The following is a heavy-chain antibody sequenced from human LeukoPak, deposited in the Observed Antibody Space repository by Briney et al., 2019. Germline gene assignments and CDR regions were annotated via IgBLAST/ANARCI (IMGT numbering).Heavy chain of an antibody. V-gene: IGHV3-23*01. CDR1: GFTFSGYS. CDR3: AKGGYTSCFDP. CDR2: IRSNGRDK. Sequence: GGSLRLSCAASGFTFSGYSMSWVRQAPGKGLEWVSNIRSNGRDKYYTDSVKGRFTISRDNSKNTLYLEMNSLRAEDTAVYYCAKGGYTSCFDPWGQGTLVTVSS. J-gene: IGHJ5*02. D-gene: IGHD2-15*01.